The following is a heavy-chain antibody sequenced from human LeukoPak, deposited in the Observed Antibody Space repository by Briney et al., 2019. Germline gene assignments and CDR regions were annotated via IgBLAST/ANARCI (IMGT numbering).Heavy chain of an antibody. CDR3: ARILAAAGPLDY. CDR2: ISGSNT. V-gene: IGHV3-23*01. J-gene: IGHJ4*02. D-gene: IGHD6-13*01. CDR1: GFTFSSYA. Sequence: GSLRLSCVASGFTFSSYAMSWVRQAPGKGLEWVSGISGSNTYYADSVKGRFTISRDNSKNTLYLQMNSLRAEDTAVYCCARILAAAGPLDYWGQGTLVTVSS.